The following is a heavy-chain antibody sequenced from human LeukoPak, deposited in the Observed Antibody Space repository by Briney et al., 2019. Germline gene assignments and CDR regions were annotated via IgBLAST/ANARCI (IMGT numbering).Heavy chain of an antibody. Sequence: ASVKVSCKTSGYTLTNYAVNWARQAPGQGLEWMGWINTNTGNPTYAQGFTGRFVFSLDTSVSTAYLQITSLKAEDTAVYYCARTGGLDYWGQGTLVTVSS. CDR2: INTNTGNP. J-gene: IGHJ4*02. CDR1: GYTLTNYA. V-gene: IGHV7-4-1*02. D-gene: IGHD1-14*01. CDR3: ARTGGLDY.